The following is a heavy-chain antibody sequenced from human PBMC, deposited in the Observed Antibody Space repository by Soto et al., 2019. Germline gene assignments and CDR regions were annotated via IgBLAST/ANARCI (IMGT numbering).Heavy chain of an antibody. J-gene: IGHJ4*02. Sequence: SVKVSCKASGGTFSSYANSWVRQAPGQGLEWMGGIIPIFGTANYAQKFQGRVTITADESTSTAYMELSSLRSEDTAVYYCARDPHSSGWSPFDYWGQGTLVTVSS. CDR2: IIPIFGTA. CDR1: GGTFSSYA. CDR3: ARDPHSSGWSPFDY. D-gene: IGHD6-19*01. V-gene: IGHV1-69*13.